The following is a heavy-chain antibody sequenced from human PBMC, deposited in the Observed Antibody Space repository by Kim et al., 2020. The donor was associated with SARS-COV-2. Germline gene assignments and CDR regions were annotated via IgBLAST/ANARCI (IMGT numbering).Heavy chain of an antibody. CDR3: ARDRYYGSGMQIDV. J-gene: IGHJ4*02. Sequence: YADSVKCRFTITRDNSKNTLYLQMNSLRAEDTAVYYCARDRYYGSGMQIDVWGQGTLVTVSS. D-gene: IGHD3-10*01. V-gene: IGHV3-33*01.